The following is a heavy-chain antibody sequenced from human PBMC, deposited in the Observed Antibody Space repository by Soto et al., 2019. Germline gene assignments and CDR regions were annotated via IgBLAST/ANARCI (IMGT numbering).Heavy chain of an antibody. J-gene: IGHJ4*02. CDR2: FTNTGST. CDR1: GGSSSGYY. Sequence: QVQVQQWGAGLLKPSETLSLNCAFYGGSSSGYYWNWIRQSPGKGLEWIGEFTNTGSTNYSPSLKGRVTISGDTTKRQISLKLTSVTAADTALYYCALGYYSPPDNWGRGTLVIVS. CDR3: ALGYYSPPDN. V-gene: IGHV4-34*02. D-gene: IGHD3-22*01.